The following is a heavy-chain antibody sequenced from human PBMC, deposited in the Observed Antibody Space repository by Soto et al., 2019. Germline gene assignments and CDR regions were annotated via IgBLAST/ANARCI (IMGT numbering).Heavy chain of an antibody. V-gene: IGHV3-23*01. CDR2: ISGSGGST. D-gene: IGHD6-13*01. CDR3: AKDQGSSWSEIDY. CDR1: GFTFSNYA. Sequence: EVQLLESGGGLVQPGGSLRLSCAASGFTFSNYAVTWVRQAPGKGLEWVSTISGSGGSTYYAASVKGRFTISRDNSKITLYLQMNSLRAEDTAVYYCAKDQGSSWSEIDYWGQGTLVTVSS. J-gene: IGHJ4*02.